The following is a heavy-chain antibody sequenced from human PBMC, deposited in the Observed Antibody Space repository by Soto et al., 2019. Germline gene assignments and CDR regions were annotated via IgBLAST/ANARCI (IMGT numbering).Heavy chain of an antibody. CDR3: ARHAPSYYDFWSGYPGPEKRYYYGMDV. J-gene: IGHJ6*02. V-gene: IGHV4-39*01. D-gene: IGHD3-3*01. CDR1: GGSISSSSYY. CDR2: IYYSGST. Sequence: PSETLSLTCTVSGGSISSSSYYWGWIRQPPGKGLEWIGSIYYSGSTYYNPSLKSRVTISVDTSKNQFSLKLSSVTAADTAVYYCARHAPSYYDFWSGYPGPEKRYYYGMDVWGQETTVTLYS.